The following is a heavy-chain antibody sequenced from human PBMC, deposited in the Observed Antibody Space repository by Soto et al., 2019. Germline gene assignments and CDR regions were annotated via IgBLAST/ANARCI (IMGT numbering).Heavy chain of an antibody. J-gene: IGHJ4*02. CDR1: GGTFNTYA. V-gene: IGHV1-69*19. CDR2: ISPMFGAA. CDR3: SREVQVHTPAFVY. Sequence: QVQLVQSGAEMKKPGSSVKVSCQSSGGTFNTYAMNWVRQAPGQGPEWMGDISPMFGAANYAPKFQDRVTNTADESTGTSYMQLSSLTSEDTALYFCSREVQVHTPAFVYWGQGTLVTVSS. D-gene: IGHD3-10*01.